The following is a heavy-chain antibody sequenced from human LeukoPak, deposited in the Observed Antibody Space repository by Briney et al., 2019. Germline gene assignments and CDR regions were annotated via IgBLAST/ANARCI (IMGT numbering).Heavy chain of an antibody. Sequence: GGSLRLSCVASGFTFKNYVMNWVRQAPGKGLEWLATIYGSGVSISYADSVKGRFTISRDNSNNTLYLQMNSLRAEDTAMYYCAKDLGWELPAEAYWGEGILVTVSS. V-gene: IGHV3-23*01. J-gene: IGHJ4*02. CDR2: IYGSGVSI. D-gene: IGHD1-26*01. CDR3: AKDLGWELPAEAY. CDR1: GFTFKNYV.